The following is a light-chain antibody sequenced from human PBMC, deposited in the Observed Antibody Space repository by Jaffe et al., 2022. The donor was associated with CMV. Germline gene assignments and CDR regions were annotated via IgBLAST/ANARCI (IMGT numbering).Light chain of an antibody. J-gene: IGKJ2*01. V-gene: IGKV3-15*01. CDR2: GAS. Sequence: EIVMTQSPATLSVSPGKRATLSCRASQRVSSNLAWYQQKPGQAPRLLIYGASTRATGIPARFSGSGSGTEFTLTIGSLQSEDFAVYYCQQYNNWPYTFGQGTKLEIK. CDR1: QRVSSN. CDR3: QQYNNWPYT.